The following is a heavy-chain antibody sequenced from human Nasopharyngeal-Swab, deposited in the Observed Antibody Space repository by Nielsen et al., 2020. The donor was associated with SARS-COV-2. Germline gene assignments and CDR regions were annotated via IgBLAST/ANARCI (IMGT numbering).Heavy chain of an antibody. J-gene: IGHJ4*02. CDR2: ISAYNGNT. CDR3: ARGGIYYYDSSGYYWGPFDY. Sequence: ASVTVSCKASGYTFTSYGISWVRQAPGQGLEWMGWISAYNGNTNYAQKLQGRVTMTTDTSTSTAYMELRSLRSDDTAVYYCARGGIYYYDSSGYYWGPFDYWGQGTLVTVSS. V-gene: IGHV1-18*01. D-gene: IGHD3-22*01. CDR1: GYTFTSYG.